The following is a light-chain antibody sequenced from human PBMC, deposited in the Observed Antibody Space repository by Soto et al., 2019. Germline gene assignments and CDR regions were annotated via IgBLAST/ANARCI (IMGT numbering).Light chain of an antibody. CDR2: SNS. CDR3: ASWYDSLTGPV. Sequence: QSALTQPPSASGTTGQRVTVSCSGSSSNIGSSVVNWYQHIPGTAPKLLIYSNSQRPSGVPDRFSGSKSGTSASLAISGLQSDAEANYYGASWYDSLTGPVFGTRSNMTVL. V-gene: IGLV1-44*01. J-gene: IGLJ1*01. CDR1: SSNIGSSV.